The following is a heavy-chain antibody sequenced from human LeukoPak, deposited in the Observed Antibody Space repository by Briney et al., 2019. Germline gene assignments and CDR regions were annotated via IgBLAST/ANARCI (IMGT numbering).Heavy chain of an antibody. CDR3: AKTGYYDFWSGYYDY. Sequence: GGSLRLSCAASGFTFSSYGLHWVRQAPGKGLQWVAVISYDGSNKYYADSVKGRFTISRDNSKNTLYLQTNSLRAEDTAVYHCAKTGYYDFWSGYYDYWGQGTLVTVSS. D-gene: IGHD3-3*01. CDR2: ISYDGSNK. V-gene: IGHV3-30*18. CDR1: GFTFSSYG. J-gene: IGHJ4*02.